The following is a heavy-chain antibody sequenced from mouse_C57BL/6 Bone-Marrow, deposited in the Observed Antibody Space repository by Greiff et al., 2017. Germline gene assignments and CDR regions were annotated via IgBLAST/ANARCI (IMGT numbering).Heavy chain of an antibody. J-gene: IGHJ3*01. CDR2: IYPRSGNT. Sequence: QVQLQQSGAELARPGASVKLSCKASGYTFTSYGISWVKQRTGQGLEWIGEIYPRSGNTYYNEQFKGKATLTADKSSSTAYMELRSLTSEDSAVYFCARLEPLYDYEILVAYWGQGTLVTVSA. CDR3: ARLEPLYDYEILVAY. CDR1: GYTFTSYG. V-gene: IGHV1-81*01. D-gene: IGHD2-4*01.